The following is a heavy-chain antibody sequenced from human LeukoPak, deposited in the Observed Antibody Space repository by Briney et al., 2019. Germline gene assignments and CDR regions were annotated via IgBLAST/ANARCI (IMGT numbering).Heavy chain of an antibody. CDR3: ARDLGGYSDGSYYYFMDV. Sequence: SETLSLTCTISGASVSTFYWSWIRQPAGKGLEFIGRFFTSGISGTTTYNPSLKSRVSMSLDTSKNQFSLKLSSVTAADTAVYYCARDLGGYSDGSYYYFMDVWGKGTTVTVSS. CDR1: GASVSTFY. CDR2: FFTSGISGTT. J-gene: IGHJ6*03. D-gene: IGHD5-18*01. V-gene: IGHV4-4*07.